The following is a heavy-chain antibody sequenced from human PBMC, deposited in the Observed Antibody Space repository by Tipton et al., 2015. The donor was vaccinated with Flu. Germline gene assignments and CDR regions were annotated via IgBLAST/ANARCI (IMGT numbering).Heavy chain of an antibody. CDR1: GGSISSYY. CDR2: VFYTGST. V-gene: IGHV4-59*01. Sequence: TLSLTCSVSGGSISSYYWSWIRQPPGKGLEWIGYVFYTGSTGYNPSLKSRVTISVDTSKNQFSLELISVTAADTAVYYCARIQGGYYGSESYDTWGQGMLVTVSS. CDR3: ARIQGGYYGSESYDT. J-gene: IGHJ5*02. D-gene: IGHD3-10*01.